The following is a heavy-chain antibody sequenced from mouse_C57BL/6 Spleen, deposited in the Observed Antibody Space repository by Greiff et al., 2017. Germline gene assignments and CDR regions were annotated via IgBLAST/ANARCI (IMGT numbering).Heavy chain of an antibody. V-gene: IGHV1-39*01. J-gene: IGHJ1*03. Sequence: EVQLQQSGPELVKPGASVKISCKASGYSFTDYNMNWVKQSNGKSLEWIGVINPNYGTTSYNQKFKGKATLTVDQSSSTAYMQLNSLTSEDSAVYYCAPFYYGSSYVYWYFDVWGTGTTVTVSS. CDR2: INPNYGTT. CDR3: APFYYGSSYVYWYFDV. D-gene: IGHD1-1*01. CDR1: GYSFTDYN.